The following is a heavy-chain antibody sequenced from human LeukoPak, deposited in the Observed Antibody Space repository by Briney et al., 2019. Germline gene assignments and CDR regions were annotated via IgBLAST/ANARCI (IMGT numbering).Heavy chain of an antibody. Sequence: GGSLRLSCAASGFTFRTSSMSWVRQVPGMGLEWVSSITSSGNYIYYADSVKGRFTISRDNAKNSLYLQMNSLRAENTAVYYCARDGDGYNLDYWGQGILVTVSS. CDR1: GFTFRTSS. J-gene: IGHJ4*02. CDR3: ARDGDGYNLDY. D-gene: IGHD5-24*01. V-gene: IGHV3-21*01. CDR2: ITSSGNYI.